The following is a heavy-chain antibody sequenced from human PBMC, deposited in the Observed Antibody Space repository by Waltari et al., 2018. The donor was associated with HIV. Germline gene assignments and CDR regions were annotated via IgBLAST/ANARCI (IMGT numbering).Heavy chain of an antibody. CDR1: GFTFDDYP. CDR3: AKGGSHLTIFEAWFDS. D-gene: IGHD3-3*01. CDR2: LSWNSEST. J-gene: IGHJ5*01. Sequence: EVQLVESGGGLVQPGSSLRLSCAASGFTFDDYPMHWVRQAPGKGLEWVSGLSWNSESTDYADSLKGRFIISRDNVKNSLYLQMNSLRIEDTAFYYCAKGGSHLTIFEAWFDSWGQGTLVTVSS. V-gene: IGHV3-9*01.